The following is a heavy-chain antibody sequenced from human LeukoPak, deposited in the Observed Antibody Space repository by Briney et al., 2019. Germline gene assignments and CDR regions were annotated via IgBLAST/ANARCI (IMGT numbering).Heavy chain of an antibody. CDR1: GGSISSYY. D-gene: IGHD3-3*01. Sequence: PSETLSLTCTVSGGSISSYYWSWIRQPAGKGLEWIGRIYTSGSTNYNPSLKSRVTMSVDTSKNQFSLKLSSVTAADTAVYYCARESSFWSGYRPFDYWGQGTLVTVSS. CDR3: ARESSFWSGYRPFDY. CDR2: IYTSGST. J-gene: IGHJ4*02. V-gene: IGHV4-4*07.